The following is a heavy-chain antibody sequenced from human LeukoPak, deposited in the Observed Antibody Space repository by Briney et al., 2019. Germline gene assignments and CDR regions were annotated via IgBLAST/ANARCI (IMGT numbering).Heavy chain of an antibody. Sequence: GGSLRLSCAASGFTFSSYWMSWVRQAPGKGLEWVANIKQDGSEKYYVDSVKGRFTISRDNAKNSLYLQMNSLRAEDTAVYYCARDGRYAGRSLFDYWGQGTLVTVSS. CDR3: ARDGRYAGRSLFDY. D-gene: IGHD1-1*01. CDR2: IKQDGSEK. J-gene: IGHJ4*02. CDR1: GFTFSSYW. V-gene: IGHV3-7*01.